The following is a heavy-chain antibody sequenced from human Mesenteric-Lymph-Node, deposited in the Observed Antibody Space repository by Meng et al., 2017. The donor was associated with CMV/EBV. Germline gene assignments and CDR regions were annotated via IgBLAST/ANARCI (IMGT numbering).Heavy chain of an antibody. D-gene: IGHD3-9*01. V-gene: IGHV3-21*01. Sequence: GESLKISCAASGFTFSSYSMNWVRQAPGKGLEWVSSISSSSSYIYYADSVKGRFTISRDNAKNSLYLQMNSLRAEDTAVYYCARDRAPYDILTGYMNWGQGTLVTVSS. CDR1: GFTFSSYS. CDR3: ARDRAPYDILTGYMN. CDR2: ISSSSSYI. J-gene: IGHJ4*02.